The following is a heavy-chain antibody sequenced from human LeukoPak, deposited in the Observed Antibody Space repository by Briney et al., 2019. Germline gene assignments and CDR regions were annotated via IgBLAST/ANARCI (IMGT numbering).Heavy chain of an antibody. CDR3: ARSLRGYSGYDFPYYYYGMDV. J-gene: IGHJ6*02. CDR2: IYPGDSDT. Sequence: GESLKISCKGSGYSFTSYWIGWVRQMPGKGLEWMGIIYPGDSDTRYSPSFQGQVTISADKSISTAYLQWSSLKASDTAMYYCARSLRGYSGYDFPYYYYGMDVWGQGTTVTVSS. V-gene: IGHV5-51*01. D-gene: IGHD5-12*01. CDR1: GYSFTSYW.